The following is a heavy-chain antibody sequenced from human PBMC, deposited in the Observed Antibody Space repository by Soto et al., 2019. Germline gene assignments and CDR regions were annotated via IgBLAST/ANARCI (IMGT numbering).Heavy chain of an antibody. V-gene: IGHV3-74*01. Sequence: GGSLRLSCAASGFTFSSDWVNWVRQSPGKGLEWVSRIISGGTRVSYADSVKGRFTITRDNAKNTLYLEMHSLTVDDTAVYYCARERTSKGGLDIWGQGTTVTVSS. CDR1: GFTFSSDW. CDR2: IISGGTRV. CDR3: ARERTSKGGLDI. J-gene: IGHJ6*02.